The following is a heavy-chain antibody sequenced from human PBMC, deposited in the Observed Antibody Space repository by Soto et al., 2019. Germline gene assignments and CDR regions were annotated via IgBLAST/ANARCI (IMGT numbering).Heavy chain of an antibody. J-gene: IGHJ6*02. CDR3: TSSSTPYYYYYGMDV. CDR2: IRSKANSYAT. V-gene: IGHV3-73*01. Sequence: PGGSLRLSCAASGFTFSGSAMHWVRQASGKGLEWVGRIRSKANSYATAYAASVKGRFTISRDDSKNTAYLQINSLKTEDTAVYYCTSSSTPYYYYYGMDVWGQGTTVTVSS. D-gene: IGHD6-6*01. CDR1: GFTFSGSA.